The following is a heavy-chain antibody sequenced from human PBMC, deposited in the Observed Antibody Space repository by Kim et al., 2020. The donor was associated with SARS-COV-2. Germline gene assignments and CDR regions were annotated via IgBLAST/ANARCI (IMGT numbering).Heavy chain of an antibody. J-gene: IGHJ6*02. Sequence: SETLSLTCSVSGGSVRSSDYYWTWVRQPPGKGLEWIGNINYLEKTDYNPSLESRVTFSMDTYKNQLFLNLRSVTAADTAVYYCARVLYGWEFGYNYYSMDVWGQGTKVTASS. CDR2: INYLEKT. CDR1: GGSVRSSDYY. CDR3: ARVLYGWEFGYNYYSMDV. D-gene: IGHD3-10*01. V-gene: IGHV4-61*08.